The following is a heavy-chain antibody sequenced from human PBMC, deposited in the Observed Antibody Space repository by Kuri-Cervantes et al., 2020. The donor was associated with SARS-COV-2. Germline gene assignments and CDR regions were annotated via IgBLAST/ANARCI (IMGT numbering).Heavy chain of an antibody. V-gene: IGHV4-38-2*02. D-gene: IGHD5-24*01. CDR3: ARDKFEMATIPDVFDI. CDR1: GFTFSSYA. J-gene: IGHJ3*02. Sequence: GSLRLSCAASGFTFSSYAMHWVRQAPGKGLEWIRSIYHSGSTYYNPSLKSRVTISVDTSKNQFSLKLSSVTAADTAVYYCARDKFEMATIPDVFDIWGQGTMVTVSS. CDR2: IYHSGST.